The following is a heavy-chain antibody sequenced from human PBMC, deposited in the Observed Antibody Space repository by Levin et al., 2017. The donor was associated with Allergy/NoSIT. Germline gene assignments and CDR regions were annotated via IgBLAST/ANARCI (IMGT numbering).Heavy chain of an antibody. Sequence: SETLSLTCGVSGGSISSSNWWSWVRQPPGKGLEWIGEIYHSGSTNYNPSLKSRVTISVDKSKNQLSLKLNSVTAADKAVYYCAGDNGDYDMSGYYFDYWGQRTLVTVSS. CDR3: AGDNGDYDMSGYYFDY. J-gene: IGHJ4*02. D-gene: IGHD3-22*01. CDR2: IYHSGST. CDR1: GGSISSSNW. V-gene: IGHV4-4*02.